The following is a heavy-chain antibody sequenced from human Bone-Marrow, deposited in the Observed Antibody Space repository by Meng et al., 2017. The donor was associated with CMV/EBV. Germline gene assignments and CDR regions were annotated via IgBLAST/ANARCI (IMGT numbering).Heavy chain of an antibody. CDR2: ISYDGSNK. CDR3: ARAGYYDILTGYYREGAFDI. V-gene: IGHV3-30-3*01. J-gene: IGHJ3*02. Sequence: GESLKISCAASGFTFSSYAMHWVRQAPGKGLEWVAVISYDGSNKYYADSVKGRFTISRDNSKNTKYLQMNSLRAEDTAVYYCARAGYYDILTGYYREGAFDIWGQGTMVTVSS. D-gene: IGHD3-9*01. CDR1: GFTFSSYA.